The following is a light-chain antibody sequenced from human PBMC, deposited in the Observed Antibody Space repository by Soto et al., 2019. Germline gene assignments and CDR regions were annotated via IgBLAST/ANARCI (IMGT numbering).Light chain of an antibody. Sequence: QMTHSASAMSVSFGDSVTIPCRASQGISNYLAWFQQQPGKAPKILIYHVSTLESGVPSRFSGSASGTESTLTISSLKPDDFATYYCQQYNSFSTFGQGTKVDIK. J-gene: IGKJ1*01. V-gene: IGKV1-16*01. CDR1: QGISNY. CDR3: QQYNSFST. CDR2: HVS.